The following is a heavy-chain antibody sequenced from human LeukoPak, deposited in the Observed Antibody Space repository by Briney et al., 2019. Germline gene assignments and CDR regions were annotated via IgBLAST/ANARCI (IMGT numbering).Heavy chain of an antibody. CDR3: ARIHRDETYYYDSSGYPDAFDI. V-gene: IGHV4-34*01. Sequence: SETLSLTCAVYGGSFSGYYWSWLRQPPGKGLEWIGEINHSGSTNYNPSLKSRVTISVDTSKSQFSLKLSSVTAADTAVYYCARIHRDETYYYDSSGYPDAFDIWGQGTMVTVSS. CDR1: GGSFSGYY. D-gene: IGHD3-22*01. CDR2: INHSGST. J-gene: IGHJ3*02.